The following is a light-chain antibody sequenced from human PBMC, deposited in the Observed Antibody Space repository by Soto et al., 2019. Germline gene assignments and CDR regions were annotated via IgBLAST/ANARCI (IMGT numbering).Light chain of an antibody. V-gene: IGKV1-5*03. J-gene: IGKJ1*01. CDR2: QTS. CDR3: QQCNTYST. CDR1: QSIGSW. Sequence: DIQLTQSPSILSASVGDRVTITCRASQSIGSWLAWYQQKPGQAPNLLIFQTSNLESGVPSRFSGSGSGTEFTLTISSLQPEDFTTYYCQQCNTYSTFGQGTKVESK.